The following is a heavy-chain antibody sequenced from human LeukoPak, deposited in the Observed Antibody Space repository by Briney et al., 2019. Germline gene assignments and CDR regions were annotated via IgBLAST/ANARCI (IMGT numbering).Heavy chain of an antibody. CDR3: AVGLHSGQFAFDI. J-gene: IGHJ3*02. Sequence: PSETLSLTCAVSGYSISRGSYWGGIRQPPGKGLEWIGSVYHSGSAYYNPSLKSRVTISVDTSKNQFSLKLTSVTAADTAVYYCAVGLHSGQFAFDIWGQGTMVTVSS. D-gene: IGHD5-24*01. V-gene: IGHV4-38-2*01. CDR1: GYSISRGSY. CDR2: VYHSGSA.